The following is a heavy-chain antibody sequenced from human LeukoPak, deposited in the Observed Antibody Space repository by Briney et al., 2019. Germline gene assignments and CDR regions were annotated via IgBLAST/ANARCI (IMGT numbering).Heavy chain of an antibody. CDR3: ARTDILTGPTSGYFDY. V-gene: IGHV4-4*02. CDR1: GGSISSSNW. Sequence: PSETLSLTCAVSGGSISSSNWWSWVRQPPGKGLEWIGEIYHSGSTNYNPSLKSRVTISVDKSKNQFSLKLSSVTAADTAVYYCARTDILTGPTSGYFDYWGQGTLVTVSS. D-gene: IGHD3-9*01. J-gene: IGHJ4*02. CDR2: IYHSGST.